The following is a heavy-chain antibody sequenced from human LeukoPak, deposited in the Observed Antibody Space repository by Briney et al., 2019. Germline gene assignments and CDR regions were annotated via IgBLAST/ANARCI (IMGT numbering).Heavy chain of an antibody. D-gene: IGHD2-21*02. CDR2: LRSSSTYI. Sequence: GGALRLSCAASRFTFSSYSMNWVCQAPGKGLERVSALRSSSTYIYYADSVKGRFTISRDNAKNSLYLQMNSLRADDTAVYYCARAPYCGGDCYLYYFDYGGRGTLVTVSS. V-gene: IGHV3-21*01. CDR1: RFTFSSYS. CDR3: ARAPYCGGDCYLYYFDY. J-gene: IGHJ4*02.